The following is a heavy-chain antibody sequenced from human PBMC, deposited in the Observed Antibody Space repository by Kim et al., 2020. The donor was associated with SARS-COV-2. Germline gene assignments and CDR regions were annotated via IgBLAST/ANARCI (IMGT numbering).Heavy chain of an antibody. V-gene: IGHV4-34*01. D-gene: IGHD2-2*01. CDR3: ARGWRAYCSSTSCYKYYFDY. CDR2: INHSGST. J-gene: IGHJ4*02. Sequence: GYYWGWIRQPPGKGLEWIGEINHSGSTNSDPYLKSRVTIAVDTSKNQFSLKLSSVTAADTAVYYCARGWRAYCSSTSCYKYYFDYWGQGTLAT. CDR1: GYY.